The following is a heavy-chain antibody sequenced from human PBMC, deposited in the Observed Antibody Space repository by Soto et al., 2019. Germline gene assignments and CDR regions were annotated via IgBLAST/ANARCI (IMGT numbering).Heavy chain of an antibody. V-gene: IGHV4-30-2*01. CDR2: IYHSGST. D-gene: IGHD4-17*01. Sequence: KTSETLSLTCAVSGGSISSGGYSWSWIRQPPGKGLEWIGYIYHSGSTYYNPSLKSRVTISVDRSKNQFSLKLSSVTAADTAVYYCARGVNGDYGVFSRFDYWGQGTLVTVSS. CDR3: ARGVNGDYGVFSRFDY. J-gene: IGHJ4*02. CDR1: GGSISSGGYS.